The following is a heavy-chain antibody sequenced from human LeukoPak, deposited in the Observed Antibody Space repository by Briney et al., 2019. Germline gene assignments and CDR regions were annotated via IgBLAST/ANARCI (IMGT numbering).Heavy chain of an antibody. Sequence: ASVKVSCKASGYTFTSYHMHWVRQAPGQGLEWMGKINLSGGSTTYAQKFQGRVTMTRDTSTSTVYMELSSLRSEDTAVYYCARDYVDDIPMIKDYWGQGTLVTVSS. CDR3: ARDYVDDIPMIKDY. CDR1: GYTFTSYH. D-gene: IGHD2-8*01. J-gene: IGHJ4*02. CDR2: INLSGGST. V-gene: IGHV1-46*01.